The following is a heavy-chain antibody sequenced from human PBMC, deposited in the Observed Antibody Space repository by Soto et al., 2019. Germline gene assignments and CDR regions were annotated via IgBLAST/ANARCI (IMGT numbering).Heavy chain of an antibody. Sequence: ASVKVSCKVSGYTLTELSMHWVRQAPGKGLEWMGGFDPEDGETIYAQKFQGRVTMTEDTSTDTAYMELSSLRSEDTAVYYCATIQQDIVVVPAAIPCFDPWGQGTLVTVSS. J-gene: IGHJ5*02. V-gene: IGHV1-24*01. CDR1: GYTLTELS. CDR3: ATIQQDIVVVPAAIPCFDP. CDR2: FDPEDGET. D-gene: IGHD2-2*02.